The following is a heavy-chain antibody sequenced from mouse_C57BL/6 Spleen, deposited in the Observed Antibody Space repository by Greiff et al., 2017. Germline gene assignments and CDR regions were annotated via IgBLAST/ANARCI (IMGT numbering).Heavy chain of an antibody. CDR2: IYPGSGNT. CDR3: ARAEREGYFDY. J-gene: IGHJ2*01. Sequence: QVQLQQSGAELVRPGASVKLSCKASGYTFTDYYINWVKQRPGQGLEWIARIYPGSGNTYYNEKFKGKATLTAEKDSSTAYMQLSSLTSEDSAVYFCARAEREGYFDYWGQGTTLTVSS. V-gene: IGHV1-76*01. CDR1: GYTFTDYY.